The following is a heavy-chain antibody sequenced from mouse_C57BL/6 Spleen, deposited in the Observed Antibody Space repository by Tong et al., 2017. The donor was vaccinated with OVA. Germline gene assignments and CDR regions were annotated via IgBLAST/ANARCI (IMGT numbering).Heavy chain of an antibody. J-gene: IGHJ3*01. Sequence: VQLQESGAELVKPGASVKLSCKASGYTFTSYWMPWVKQRPGQGLEWIGEIDPSDSYTNYNQKFKGKATLTVDTSSSTAYMQLSSLTNEDSAVYFCARGYYGSSYGFAYWCQWTLDSVSS. CDR3: ARGYYGSSYGFAY. D-gene: IGHD1-1*01. CDR1: GYTFTSYW. V-gene: IGHV1-50*01. CDR2: IDPSDSYT.